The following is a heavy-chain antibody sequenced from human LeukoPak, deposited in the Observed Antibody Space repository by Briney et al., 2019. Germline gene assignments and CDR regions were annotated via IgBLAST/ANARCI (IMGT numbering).Heavy chain of an antibody. J-gene: IGHJ4*02. CDR3: ARGYWSGYHYYFDF. D-gene: IGHD3-3*01. Sequence: ASVKVSCKASGYTFTRNDIHWVRQATGQGLEWMGWMNPNSGNTGHAQEFQGRVTFTRDTSITTAYMELSSLRSEDTAVFYCARGYWSGYHYYFDFWGQGTLVTVSS. CDR2: MNPNSGNT. V-gene: IGHV1-8*03. CDR1: GYTFTRND.